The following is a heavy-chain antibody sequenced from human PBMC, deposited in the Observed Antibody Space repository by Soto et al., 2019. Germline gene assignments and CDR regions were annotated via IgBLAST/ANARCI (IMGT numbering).Heavy chain of an antibody. D-gene: IGHD2-15*01. CDR2: IYYSGST. V-gene: IGHV4-59*08. CDR3: ARHGLGYCSGGSCYYDSYYGMDV. Sequence: QVQLQESGPGLVKPSETLSLTCTVSGGSISSYYWSWIRQPPGKGLEWIGYIYYSGSTNYNPSLKSRVTISVDTSKNQFSLKMSSVTAADTAVYYCARHGLGYCSGGSCYYDSYYGMDVWGQGTTVTVSS. J-gene: IGHJ6*02. CDR1: GGSISSYY.